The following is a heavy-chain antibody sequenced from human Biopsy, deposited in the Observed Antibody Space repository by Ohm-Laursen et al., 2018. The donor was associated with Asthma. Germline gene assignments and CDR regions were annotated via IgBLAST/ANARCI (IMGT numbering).Heavy chain of an antibody. D-gene: IGHD3-10*01. J-gene: IGHJ6*02. Sequence: LVKVSCKTSGYTFNSAGITWVRQAPGQGLEWMGWISVYNGNTKVAQKLQDRVTMITDTSTSTAYMELRSLRSDDTAMYFCARAVDYSHYYGIDVWGQGTTVTVS. CDR2: ISVYNGNT. CDR3: ARAVDYSHYYGIDV. CDR1: GYTFNSAG. V-gene: IGHV1-18*01.